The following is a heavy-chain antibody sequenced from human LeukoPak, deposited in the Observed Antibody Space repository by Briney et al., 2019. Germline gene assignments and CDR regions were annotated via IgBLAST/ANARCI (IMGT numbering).Heavy chain of an antibody. CDR1: GGTFSSYA. CDR3: ARVVSISRITMVRGVITPDPPRFDY. V-gene: IGHV1-18*01. Sequence: ASVKVSCKASGGTFSSYAINWVRQAPGQALEWMGWISAYNGNTNYAQKLQGRVTMTTDTSTSTAYMELRSLRSDDTAVYYCARVVSISRITMVRGVITPDPPRFDYWGQGTLVTVSS. CDR2: ISAYNGNT. D-gene: IGHD3-10*01. J-gene: IGHJ4*02.